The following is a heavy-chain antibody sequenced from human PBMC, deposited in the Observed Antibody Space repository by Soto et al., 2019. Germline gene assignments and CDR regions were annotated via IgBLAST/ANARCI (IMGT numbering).Heavy chain of an antibody. CDR3: LRAARYIGNYCVYCYGMDV. V-gene: IGHV3-33*01. CDR1: GFTFSSYG. CDR2: VWYDGGNK. Sequence: QVQLVEYGGGVVQPGRSLRLSCAASGFTFSSYGMHWVRHAPGKGLEWVALVWYDGGNKYYADSVKGRFTISRDNTKHTLYLKMNSLRDEDTAVYYCLRAARYIGNYCVYCYGMDVSGQGTTVTVSS. D-gene: IGHD5-12*01. J-gene: IGHJ6*02.